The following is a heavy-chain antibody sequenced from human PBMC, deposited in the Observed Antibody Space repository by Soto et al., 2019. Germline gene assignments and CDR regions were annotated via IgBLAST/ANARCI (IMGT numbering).Heavy chain of an antibody. CDR3: ARDLKVAAAGTGYYYYGIDV. V-gene: IGHV3-21*01. D-gene: IGHD6-13*01. Sequence: GGSLRLSCAASGFNFSSYSMNWVRQAPGKGLEWVSSISRSSSNIYYVDSVKGRFTISRDNAKNSLYLQMNSLRAEDTAVYYCARDLKVAAAGTGYYYYGIDVWGQGTTVTVSS. J-gene: IGHJ6*02. CDR2: ISRSSSNI. CDR1: GFNFSSYS.